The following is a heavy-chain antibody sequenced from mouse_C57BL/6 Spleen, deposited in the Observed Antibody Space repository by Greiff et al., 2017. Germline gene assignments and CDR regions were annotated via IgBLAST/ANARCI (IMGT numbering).Heavy chain of an antibody. CDR3: ARGGSYDGYSWYFDV. CDR2: ISYSGST. V-gene: IGHV3-1*01. Sequence: VKLVESGPGMVKPSQSLSLTCTVTGYSITSGYDWHWIRHFPGNKLEWMGYISYSGSTNYNPSLKSRISITHDTSKNHFFLKLNSVTTEDTATYYCARGGSYDGYSWYFDVWGTGTTVTVSS. D-gene: IGHD2-3*01. CDR1: GYSITSGYD. J-gene: IGHJ1*03.